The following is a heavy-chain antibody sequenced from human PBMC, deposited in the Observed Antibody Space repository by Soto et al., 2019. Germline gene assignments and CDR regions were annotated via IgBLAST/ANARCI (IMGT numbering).Heavy chain of an antibody. Sequence: GGSLRLSCAASRFTFSSYAMSCVRQAPGKGLEWISAISGSGGSTYYADSVKGRFTISRDNSKNTLYLQMNSLRAEDTAVYYCAKDPSPRSTKMYSSSPGWFDPWGQGTLVTVSS. CDR2: ISGSGGST. CDR3: AKDPSPRSTKMYSSSPGWFDP. CDR1: RFTFSSYA. V-gene: IGHV3-23*01. D-gene: IGHD6-13*01. J-gene: IGHJ5*02.